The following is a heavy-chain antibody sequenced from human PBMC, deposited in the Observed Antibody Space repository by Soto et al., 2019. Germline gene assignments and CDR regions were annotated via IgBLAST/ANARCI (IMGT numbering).Heavy chain of an antibody. V-gene: IGHV1-2*04. CDR2: INPNSGGT. CDR3: ARGAMGDHETFVY. Sequence: ASVKVSCKASGYTFTGYYMHWVRQAPGQGLEWMGWINPNSGGTNYAQKFQGWVTMTRDTSISTAYMELSRLRSDDTAVYYCARGAMGDHETFVYPGQATLVTVSS. J-gene: IGHJ4*02. CDR1: GYTFTGYY. D-gene: IGHD2-2*01.